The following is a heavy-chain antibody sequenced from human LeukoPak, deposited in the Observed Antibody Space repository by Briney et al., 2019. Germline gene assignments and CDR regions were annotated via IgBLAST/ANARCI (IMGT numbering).Heavy chain of an antibody. D-gene: IGHD3-3*01. CDR1: GFTFSSYA. CDR3: AKGDGTYRFPARYYFDY. V-gene: IGHV3-23*01. Sequence: PGGSLRLSCAASGFTFSSYAMTWVRQAPGKGLEWVSSISGSYGSTYYADSVKGRFTFSRDNSKNTLYLQMNSLRAEDTAVYYCAKGDGTYRFPARYYFDYWGQGTLVTVSS. J-gene: IGHJ4*02. CDR2: ISGSYGST.